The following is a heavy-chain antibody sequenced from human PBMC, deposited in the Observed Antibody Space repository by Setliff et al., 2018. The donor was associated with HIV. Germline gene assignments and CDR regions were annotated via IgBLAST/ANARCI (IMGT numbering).Heavy chain of an antibody. Sequence: GGSLRLSCAASGFTFSSYEINWVRQAPGKGREWVAHIKPDGSSKKYVDSVKGRFTISRDNAKDSLYLQMHSLRAEDTAVYYCVRWGLPYGIDAWGQGTLVTVSS. CDR1: GFTFSSYE. J-gene: IGHJ4*02. V-gene: IGHV3-7*01. D-gene: IGHD3-16*01. CDR2: IKPDGSSK. CDR3: VRWGLPYGIDA.